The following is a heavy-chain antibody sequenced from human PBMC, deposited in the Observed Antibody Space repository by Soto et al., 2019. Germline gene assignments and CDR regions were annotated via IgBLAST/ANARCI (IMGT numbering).Heavy chain of an antibody. J-gene: IGHJ4*02. V-gene: IGHV3-48*01. CDR3: ARVYSNYGSLLPIYYFDY. CDR1: GFTFSSYS. Sequence: EVQLVESGGGLVQPGGSLRLSCAASGFTFSSYSMNWVRQAPGKGLEWVSYISSSSSTIYYADSVKGRFTISRDNAKNSLYLQMNSLRAEDTAVYYCARVYSNYGSLLPIYYFDYWGQGTLVTVSS. D-gene: IGHD4-4*01. CDR2: ISSSSSTI.